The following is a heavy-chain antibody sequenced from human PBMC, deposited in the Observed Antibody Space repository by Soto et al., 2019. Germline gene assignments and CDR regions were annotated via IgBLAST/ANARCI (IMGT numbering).Heavy chain of an antibody. CDR1: GGSISGGVGGLYY. J-gene: IGHJ2*01. CDR3: ARDVIPRTTDWYFDR. Sequence: QLQLRESGPGLVKPSETLSLTCTVSGGSISGGVGGLYYWSWIRQPPGKGLEWIGYIYDSGSTYYNPSLKTRVTISVDTSKEQFSQRLSSVTAAETPVYYGARDVIPRTTDWYFDRWGGGTLVT. D-gene: IGHD4-17*01. V-gene: IGHV4-30-4*01. CDR2: IYDSGST.